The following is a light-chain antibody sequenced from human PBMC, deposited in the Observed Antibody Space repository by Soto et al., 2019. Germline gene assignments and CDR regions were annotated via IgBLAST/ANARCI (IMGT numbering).Light chain of an antibody. Sequence: SYELTLPPSVSVAPGQTARITCGGNNIGRKSVHWYQQKPGQAPVLVIYDDRDRPSGIPERVSGSNSENTATLTISRVEAGDEADYYCQVWDISSDPNYVFGPGTKLTVL. CDR3: QVWDISSDPNYV. J-gene: IGLJ1*01. CDR2: DDR. V-gene: IGLV3-21*02. CDR1: NIGRKS.